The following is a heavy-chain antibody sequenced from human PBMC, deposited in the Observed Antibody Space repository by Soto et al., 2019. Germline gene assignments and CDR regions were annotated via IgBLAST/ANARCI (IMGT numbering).Heavy chain of an antibody. CDR3: ASISRIAAAAGY. CDR2: INSDGSST. V-gene: IGHV3-74*01. J-gene: IGHJ4*02. CDR1: GFTFSSYW. Sequence: GGSLRLSCAASGFTFSSYWMHWVRQAPGKGLVWVSRINSDGSSTSYADSVKGRFTISRDNAKNTLYLQMNSLRAEDTAVYYCASISRIAAAAGYWGQGTLVTVSS. D-gene: IGHD6-13*01.